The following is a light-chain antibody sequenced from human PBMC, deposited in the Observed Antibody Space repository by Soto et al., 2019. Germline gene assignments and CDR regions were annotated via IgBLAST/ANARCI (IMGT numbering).Light chain of an antibody. V-gene: IGKV3-20*01. CDR1: QSVSSRY. J-gene: IGKJ1*01. CDR2: GAS. Sequence: EIVLTQSPGTLSLSPGERATLSCRASQSVSSRYLGWYQQRFGQAPRLLIYGASSRATGIPDRFSGSGSGTDFTLTISRLEPEDFAVYFCQQYGSPPWTFGKGTKVDIK. CDR3: QQYGSPPWT.